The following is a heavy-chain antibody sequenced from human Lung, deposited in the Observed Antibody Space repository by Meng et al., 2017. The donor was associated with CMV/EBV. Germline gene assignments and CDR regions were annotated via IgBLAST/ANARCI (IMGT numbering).Heavy chain of an antibody. CDR1: GFTFSSYA. Sequence: GGSXRLXXAASGFTFSSYAMSWVRQAPGKGLEWVSAISGSGGSTYYADSVKGRFTISRDNSKNTQYLQMNSLRAEDTAVYYYAKDQRSWYGTGDDNWFDPWGQGTXVTVSS. V-gene: IGHV3-23*01. D-gene: IGHD6-13*01. CDR2: ISGSGGST. J-gene: IGHJ5*02. CDR3: AKDQRSWYGTGDDNWFDP.